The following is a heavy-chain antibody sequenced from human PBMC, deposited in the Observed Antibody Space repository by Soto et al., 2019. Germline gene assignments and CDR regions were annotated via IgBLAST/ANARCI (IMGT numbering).Heavy chain of an antibody. CDR1: GFTFSDYY. J-gene: IGHJ3*02. CDR3: ARVSGSYDAFDI. Sequence: GESLKISCAASGFTFSDYYMSWIRQAPGKVLEWVSYISSSGSTIYYADSVKGRFTISWDNAKNSLSLQMTSLRAEDTAVYYCARVSGSYDAFDIWGQGTMVTVSS. V-gene: IGHV3-11*01. D-gene: IGHD1-26*01. CDR2: ISSSGSTI.